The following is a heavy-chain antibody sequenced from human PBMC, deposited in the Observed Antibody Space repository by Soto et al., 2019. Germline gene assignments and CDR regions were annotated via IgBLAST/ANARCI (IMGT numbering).Heavy chain of an antibody. CDR2: IKTDGSEK. V-gene: IGHV3-7*01. CDR1: GFTFDTYW. Sequence: SLRLSCAASGFTFDTYWMTWVRQAPGKGLEWVANIKTDGSEKNYVDSVRGRFTVSRDNADNSLVLQMNSLRAEDTAIYYCARSELDTGYRHLLYWGQGTLVTVSS. J-gene: IGHJ4*02. CDR3: ARSELDTGYRHLLY. D-gene: IGHD3-9*01.